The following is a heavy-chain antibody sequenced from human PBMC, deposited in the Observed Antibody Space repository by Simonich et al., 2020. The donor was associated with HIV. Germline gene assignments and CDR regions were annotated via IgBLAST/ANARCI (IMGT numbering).Heavy chain of an antibody. CDR3: ARALAAAGTMELYCDY. Sequence: QVQLVQSGAEVKKPGASVKVSCKASGYTFTSYYMHWVRQAPGQGIEWMGIINPSGGSTSYAQKFQGRVTMNRDTSTSTVYMELSRLRAEDTAVYYCARALAAAGTMELYCDYWGQGTLVTVSS. CDR2: INPSGGST. J-gene: IGHJ4*02. CDR1: GYTFTSYY. D-gene: IGHD6-13*01. V-gene: IGHV1-46*01.